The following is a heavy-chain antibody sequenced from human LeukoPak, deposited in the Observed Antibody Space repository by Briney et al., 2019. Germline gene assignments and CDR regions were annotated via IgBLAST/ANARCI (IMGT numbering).Heavy chain of an antibody. CDR2: ISGYNGET. CDR3: TRGYGLMAAAPLDY. Sequence: ASVKVSCKTSGYTFTNYGINWVRQAPGQGLGWMAWISGYNGETKYAQRFQGRVTMTTDTSTSTAYMDLRSLRSNDTAVYYCTRGYGLMAAAPLDYWGQGTLVTVSS. J-gene: IGHJ4*02. V-gene: IGHV1-18*01. CDR1: GYTFTNYG. D-gene: IGHD6-13*01.